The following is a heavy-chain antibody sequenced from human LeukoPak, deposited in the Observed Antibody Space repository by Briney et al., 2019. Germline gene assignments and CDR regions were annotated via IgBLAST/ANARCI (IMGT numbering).Heavy chain of an antibody. Sequence: ASVKVSCKASGYTFTSYAMHWVRQAPGQRFEWLGWINAGNGNTKYSQKFQGRVTITRGTSASTAYMELSGLRSEDTAVYYCARSIAAVNDRFGYDYWGQGTLVTVSS. V-gene: IGHV1-3*01. J-gene: IGHJ4*02. CDR2: INAGNGNT. CDR1: GYTFTSYA. D-gene: IGHD6-13*01. CDR3: ARSIAAVNDRFGYDY.